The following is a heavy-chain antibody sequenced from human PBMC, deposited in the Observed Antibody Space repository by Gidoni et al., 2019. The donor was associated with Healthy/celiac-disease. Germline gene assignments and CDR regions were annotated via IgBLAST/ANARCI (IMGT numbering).Heavy chain of an antibody. CDR3: ARDPDSSSWYETDDAFDI. J-gene: IGHJ3*02. V-gene: IGHV3-30*01. D-gene: IGHD6-13*01. CDR1: GFTFSSYA. CDR2: ISYDGSNK. Sequence: QVQLVESGGGVVQPGRSLSLSCAASGFTFSSYAMHWVRQAPGKGLEWVAVISYDGSNKYYADSVKGRFTISRDNSKNTLYLQMNSLRAEDTAVYYCARDPDSSSWYETDDAFDIWGQGTMVTVSS.